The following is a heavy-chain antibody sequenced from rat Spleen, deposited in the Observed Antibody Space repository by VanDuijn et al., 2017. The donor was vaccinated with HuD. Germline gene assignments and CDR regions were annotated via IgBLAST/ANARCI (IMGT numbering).Heavy chain of an antibody. CDR3: TRPSGVFDY. J-gene: IGHJ2*01. CDR2: ITNTDGNT. D-gene: IGHD1-1*01. CDR1: GFTFNNHW. Sequence: EVQLVESGGGLVQPGRSLKLSCVASGFTFNNHWMTWIRQAPGKGLEWVASITNTDGNTYYPDSVKGRFTISRDNAKSTLYLQMNSLRSEDTATYYCTRPSGVFDYWGQGVMVTVSS. V-gene: IGHV5-31*01.